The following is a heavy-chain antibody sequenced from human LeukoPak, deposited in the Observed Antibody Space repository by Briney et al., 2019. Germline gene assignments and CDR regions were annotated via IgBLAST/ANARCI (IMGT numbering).Heavy chain of an antibody. J-gene: IGHJ4*02. V-gene: IGHV3-7*01. CDR3: ATFFPFPHCGGDCSSDY. CDR1: GFTITGSW. CDR2: IKEDGSEK. D-gene: IGHD2-21*02. Sequence: GGSLRLSCVVSGFTITGSWMSWVRQAPGKGLEWVANIKEDGSEKNYVDSVKGRFTISRDNAKNSLYLQMNSLRVEDTAVYYCATFFPFPHCGGDCSSDYWGQGSLVTVSS.